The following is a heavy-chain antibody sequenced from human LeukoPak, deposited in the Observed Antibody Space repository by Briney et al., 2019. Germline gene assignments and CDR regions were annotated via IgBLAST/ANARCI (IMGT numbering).Heavy chain of an antibody. CDR2: IYSSGST. Sequence: SETLSLTCTVSGGSISSGSYYWCWIRQPAGKGLEWIRRIYSSGSTNYNPSLKSRVTISVDTSKNQFSLKLNSVSAADTAVYYCAREAYDFWSGYYDYWGQGTLVTVSS. J-gene: IGHJ4*02. D-gene: IGHD3-3*01. CDR3: AREAYDFWSGYYDY. V-gene: IGHV4-61*02. CDR1: GGSISSGSYY.